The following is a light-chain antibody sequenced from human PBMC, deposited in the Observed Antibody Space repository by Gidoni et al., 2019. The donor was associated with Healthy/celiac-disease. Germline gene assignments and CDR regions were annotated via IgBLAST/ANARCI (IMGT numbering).Light chain of an antibody. CDR1: QSISSW. V-gene: IGKV1-5*03. Sequence: DIQMTQSPSTLSASVGDRVTITCRASQSISSWLAWYQQKPGKAPKLLIYKASSLESGVPSRFSRSGSGTEFTLTFRSLQPDDFATYYCQQYNSYSWTFGQGTKVEIK. CDR3: QQYNSYSWT. J-gene: IGKJ1*01. CDR2: KAS.